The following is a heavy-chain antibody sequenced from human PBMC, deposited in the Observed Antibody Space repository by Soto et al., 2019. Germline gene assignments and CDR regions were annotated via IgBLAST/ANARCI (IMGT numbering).Heavy chain of an antibody. D-gene: IGHD1-26*01. CDR1: GGSISSGGYY. CDR3: ARVRGGGPFGD. J-gene: IGHJ4*02. Sequence: PSETLSLTCTVSGGSISSGGYYWSWIRQHPGKGLEWIGYIYYSGSTYYNPSLKSRVTISVDTSKNQFSLKLSSVAAADTAVYYSARVRGGGPFGDWGQGTLVTVSS. CDR2: IYYSGST. V-gene: IGHV4-31*03.